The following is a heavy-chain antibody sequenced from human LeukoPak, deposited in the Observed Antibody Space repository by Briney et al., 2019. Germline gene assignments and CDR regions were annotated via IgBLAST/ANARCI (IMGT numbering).Heavy chain of an antibody. CDR1: GFSFSSYG. CDR2: IWYDGSNK. CDR3: ATVPTTVTTPL. D-gene: IGHD4-17*01. J-gene: IGHJ4*02. Sequence: PGGSLRLSCAASGFSFSSYGMHWVRQAPGKGLEWVAFIWYDGSNKYYADSVKGRFTISRDNSKNTLYLQMNSLRAEDTAVYYCATVPTTVTTPLWGQGTLVTVSS. V-gene: IGHV3-30*02.